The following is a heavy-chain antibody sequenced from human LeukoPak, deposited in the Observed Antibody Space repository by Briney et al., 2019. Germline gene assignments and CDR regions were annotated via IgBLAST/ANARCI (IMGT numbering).Heavy chain of an antibody. J-gene: IGHJ5*02. CDR1: GCSISSYY. CDR3: AREGSSWSKGPNWFDP. D-gene: IGHD6-13*01. V-gene: IGHV4-59*01. Sequence: SETLSLTCTVSGCSISSYYWSWIRQPPGKGLEWIGYIYYSGSTNYNPSLKSRVTISVDTSKNQFSLKLSSVTAADTAVYYCAREGSSWSKGPNWFDPWGQGTLVTVSS. CDR2: IYYSGST.